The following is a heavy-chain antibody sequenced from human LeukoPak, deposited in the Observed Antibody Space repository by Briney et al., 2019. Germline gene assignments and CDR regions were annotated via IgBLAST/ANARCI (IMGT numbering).Heavy chain of an antibody. Sequence: PGGSLRLSCAASGFTFDAYAMHWVRQAPGKGLEWVSGISWNSGNIGYADSVKGRFTISRDNAKNSLYLQMNSLRAEDTVVYYCAELGITMIGGVWGKGTTVTISS. CDR3: AELGITMIGGV. CDR1: GFTFDAYA. D-gene: IGHD3-10*02. J-gene: IGHJ6*04. V-gene: IGHV3-9*01. CDR2: ISWNSGNI.